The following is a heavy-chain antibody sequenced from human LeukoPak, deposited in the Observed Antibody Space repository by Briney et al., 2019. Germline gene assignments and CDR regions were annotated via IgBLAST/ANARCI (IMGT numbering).Heavy chain of an antibody. CDR3: AREERGYSAYARY. CDR2: IHYRGST. Sequence: SETLSLTCTVSGGSISSADYYWSWVRQPPGKGLEWIGYIHYRGSTYQNPSLKSRVTISLDTSKNQFSLKLSSVTAADTAVYYCAREERGYSAYARYWGQGTLVTVSS. V-gene: IGHV4-30-4*01. CDR1: GGSISSADYY. J-gene: IGHJ4*02. D-gene: IGHD5-12*01.